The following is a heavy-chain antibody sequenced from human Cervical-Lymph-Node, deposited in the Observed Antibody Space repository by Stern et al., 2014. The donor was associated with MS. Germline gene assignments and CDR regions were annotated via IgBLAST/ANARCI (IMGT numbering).Heavy chain of an antibody. CDR3: ARAFCTGGVCYSFPFYGMDV. J-gene: IGHJ6*02. Sequence: EVQLVESGGGVVRPGGSLRLSCAASGFLFDDYGMSWVRQVPGKVPEWVSALNYNGGSTDYAASVKGRFTISRDNAKKSLYLRMNSLRVEDTAVYHCARAFCTGGVCYSFPFYGMDVWGQGTTVTVSS. V-gene: IGHV3-20*01. CDR1: GFLFDDYG. CDR2: LNYNGGST. D-gene: IGHD2-8*02.